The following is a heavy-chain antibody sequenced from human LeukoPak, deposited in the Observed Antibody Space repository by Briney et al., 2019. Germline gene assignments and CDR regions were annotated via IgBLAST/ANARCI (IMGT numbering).Heavy chain of an antibody. CDR1: GVTFNNFE. D-gene: IGHD2-8*01. V-gene: IGHV3-48*03. J-gene: IGHJ4*02. CDR3: ARGGLGVGHTFDY. Sequence: GGALRLSCAASGVTFNNFERNWGREALGKGVGWGSYISRSVTTKYYADSLKGRLTGAREIPKNSLYLQMNSLRAEDTAVYYCARGGLGVGHTFDYWGQGILVGVSS. CDR2: ISRSVTTK.